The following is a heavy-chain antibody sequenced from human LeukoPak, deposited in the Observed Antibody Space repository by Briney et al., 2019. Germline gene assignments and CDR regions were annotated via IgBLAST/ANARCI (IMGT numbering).Heavy chain of an antibody. Sequence: SETLSLTCTVSGGSTGSDYWSWIRQPPEKGLEWIAYVYYSGVTSYNPSLKSRVAISIDTPKNQFSLNLSSVTAADTAVYYCARLSLHCSGGSCYRGAFDSWGQGTLVTVSS. V-gene: IGHV4-59*08. J-gene: IGHJ4*02. CDR3: ARLSLHCSGGSCYRGAFDS. D-gene: IGHD2-15*01. CDR1: GGSTGSDY. CDR2: VYYSGVT.